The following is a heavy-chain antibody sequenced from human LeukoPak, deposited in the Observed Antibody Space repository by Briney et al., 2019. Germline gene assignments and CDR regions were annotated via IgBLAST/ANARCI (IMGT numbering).Heavy chain of an antibody. Sequence: SQTLSLTCTVSGGSIGSGDYYWSWIRQPPGKGLEWIAYMYYSGSTYYNPSLKSRVTMSADTSKNQLSLKLSSVTAADTAVYYCARPYYYDSRIDPWGQGILVTVSS. CDR3: ARPYYYDSRIDP. CDR2: MYYSGST. CDR1: GGSIGSGDYY. V-gene: IGHV4-30-4*01. J-gene: IGHJ5*02. D-gene: IGHD3-22*01.